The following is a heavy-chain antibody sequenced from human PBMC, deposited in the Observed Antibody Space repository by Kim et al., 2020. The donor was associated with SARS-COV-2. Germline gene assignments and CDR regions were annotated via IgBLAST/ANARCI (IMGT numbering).Heavy chain of an antibody. V-gene: IGHV4-30-4*01. J-gene: IGHJ4*02. CDR1: GGSISSGDYY. Sequence: SETLSLTCTVSGGSISSGDYYWSWIRQPPGKGLEWIGYIYYSGSTYYNPSLKSRVTISVDTSKNQFSLKLSSVTAADTAVYYCARCQLKRITIFGVIIGGGYFDYWGQGTLVTVSS. CDR2: IYYSGST. D-gene: IGHD3-3*01. CDR3: ARCQLKRITIFGVIIGGGYFDY.